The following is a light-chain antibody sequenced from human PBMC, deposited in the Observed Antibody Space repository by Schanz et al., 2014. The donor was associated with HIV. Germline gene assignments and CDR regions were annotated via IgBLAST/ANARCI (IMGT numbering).Light chain of an antibody. CDR3: LQYNDYAYS. Sequence: DIQLTQSPSFLSASAGDRVTITCRASQGIRNDLGWYQQKPGKAPKLLIYAASSLQSGVPSRFSGTGSGTEFTLTISSLHPDDFATYYCLQYNDYAYSFGQGTKLEIK. J-gene: IGKJ2*03. V-gene: IGKV1-17*01. CDR1: QGIRND. CDR2: AAS.